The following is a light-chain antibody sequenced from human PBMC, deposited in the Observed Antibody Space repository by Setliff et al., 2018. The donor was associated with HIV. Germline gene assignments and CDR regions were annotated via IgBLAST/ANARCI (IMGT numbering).Light chain of an antibody. CDR1: SSDVGSYNL. CDR3: CSFAGSSTSV. CDR2: EGN. V-gene: IGLV2-23*01. J-gene: IGLJ1*01. Sequence: LTQPASVSGSPGQSITISCTGTSSDVGSYNLVSWYQQHPGKAPKLIIYEGNKRPSGVSTRFSGSKSGNTASLTISGLQAEDESDYYCCSFAGSSTSVFGTGTKVTV.